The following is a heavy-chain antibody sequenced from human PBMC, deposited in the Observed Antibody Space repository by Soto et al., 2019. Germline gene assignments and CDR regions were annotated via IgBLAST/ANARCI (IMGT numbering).Heavy chain of an antibody. CDR2: ISGSGGST. CDR3: AKDLRSGSYYYYGMDV. J-gene: IGHJ6*02. D-gene: IGHD1-26*01. CDR1: GFTFSSYA. V-gene: IGHV3-23*01. Sequence: EVQLLESGGGLVQPGGSLRLSCAASGFTFSSYAMSWVRQAPGKGLEWVSAISGSGGSTYYADSVKGRFTISRDNSKNTLNLQMNSLRAEDTAVYYCAKDLRSGSYYYYGMDVWGQGTTVTVSS.